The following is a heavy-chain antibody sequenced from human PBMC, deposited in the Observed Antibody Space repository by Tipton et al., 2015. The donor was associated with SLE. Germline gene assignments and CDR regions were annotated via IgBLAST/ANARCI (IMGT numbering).Heavy chain of an antibody. V-gene: IGHV4-59*11. CDR3: ARDGGYYDSSGYFDY. J-gene: IGHJ4*02. Sequence: TLSLTCTVSGGSISSHYWSWIRRPPGKGLEWIGYIYYSGSTNYNPSLKSRVTISVDTSKNQFSLKLSSVTAADTAVYYCARDGGYYDSSGYFDYWGQGTLVTVSS. CDR2: IYYSGST. D-gene: IGHD3-22*01. CDR1: GGSISSHY.